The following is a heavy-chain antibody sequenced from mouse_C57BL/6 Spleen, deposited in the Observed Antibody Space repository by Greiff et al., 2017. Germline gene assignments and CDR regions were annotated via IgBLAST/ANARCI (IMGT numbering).Heavy chain of an antibody. CDR2: IYPGSGST. CDR3: ARRGTTRNYFDY. J-gene: IGHJ2*01. D-gene: IGHD1-1*01. Sequence: VQLQQPGAELVKPGASVKMSCKASGYTFTSYWITWVKQRPGQGLAWIGDIYPGSGSTNYNEKFKSKATLTVDTSSSTAYMQLSSLTSEDSAVYYCARRGTTRNYFDYWGQGTTLTVSS. CDR1: GYTFTSYW. V-gene: IGHV1-55*01.